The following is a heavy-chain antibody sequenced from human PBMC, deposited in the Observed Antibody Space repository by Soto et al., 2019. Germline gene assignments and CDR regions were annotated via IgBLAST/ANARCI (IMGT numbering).Heavy chain of an antibody. D-gene: IGHD3-9*01. CDR3: ARESHDILTGPPWVWYFDL. CDR2: INDRGSI. J-gene: IGHJ2*01. Sequence: QVQLQQWGAGPLRPLETLSLTCGVSGGSFSGYYWAWIRQSPGKGLEWIGEINDRGSINYNPSLKSRVSISVDTSKNHYSLNLRSVTAADTAVYYCARESHDILTGPPWVWYFDLWXRGTLVTVSS. V-gene: IGHV4-34*01. CDR1: GGSFSGYY.